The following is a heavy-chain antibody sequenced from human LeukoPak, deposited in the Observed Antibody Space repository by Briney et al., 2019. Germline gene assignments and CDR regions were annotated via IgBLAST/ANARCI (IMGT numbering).Heavy chain of an antibody. V-gene: IGHV3-30*03. Sequence: GRSLTLSCAASGFTFSSYDMFWVRRPPGKGLEWVAVISYDESHKYYADSVKGRFTISRDNSQNTLYLQMNSLRLEDTAVFYCARKYVTLTATSPLDSWGQGTLVTVSS. CDR3: ARKYVTLTATSPLDS. CDR2: ISYDESHK. D-gene: IGHD3-9*01. CDR1: GFTFSSYD. J-gene: IGHJ4*02.